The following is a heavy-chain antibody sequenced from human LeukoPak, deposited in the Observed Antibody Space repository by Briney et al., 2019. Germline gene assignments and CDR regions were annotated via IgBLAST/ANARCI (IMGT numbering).Heavy chain of an antibody. V-gene: IGHV4-39*01. CDR3: GRSYCSSTSCYAVGAFDI. D-gene: IGHD2-2*01. J-gene: IGHJ3*02. CDR1: GGSISSSSYY. CDR2: IYYSGST. Sequence: SETLSLTCTVSGGSISSSSYYWGWIRQPPGKGLEWIGSIYYSGSTYYNPSLKSRVTISVDTSKNQFSLKLSSVTAADTAVYYCGRSYCSSTSCYAVGAFDIWGQGTMVTVSS.